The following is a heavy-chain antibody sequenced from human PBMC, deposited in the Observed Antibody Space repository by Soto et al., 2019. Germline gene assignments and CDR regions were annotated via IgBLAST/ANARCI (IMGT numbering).Heavy chain of an antibody. CDR3: ARHISVPRTRSFDY. CDR2: IYHSGTT. J-gene: IGHJ4*02. CDR1: GGYISTNW. Sequence: QVQLQESGPGLVKPSGTLSLTCAVSGGYISTNWWSCVRQPPGQGLEWIGEIYHSGTTNYNPSLRSRVTISIDKSKNQLSLDLTSVTAAVTAVYYCARHISVPRTRSFDYWGQGTLGTVSS. V-gene: IGHV4-4*02. D-gene: IGHD2-21*01.